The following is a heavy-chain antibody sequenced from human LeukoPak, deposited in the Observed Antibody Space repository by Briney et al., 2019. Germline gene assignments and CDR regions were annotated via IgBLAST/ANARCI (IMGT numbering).Heavy chain of an antibody. CDR3: ASTGSFGVVTQHAFDI. D-gene: IGHD3-3*01. J-gene: IGHJ3*02. CDR2: ISSSSSYI. Sequence: GGSLRLSCAASGFTFSSYSMNWVRQAPGKGLEWVSSISSSSSYIYYADSVKGRFTISRDNAKNSLYLQMNSLRAEDTAVYYCASTGSFGVVTQHAFDIWGQGTMVTVSS. V-gene: IGHV3-21*01. CDR1: GFTFSSYS.